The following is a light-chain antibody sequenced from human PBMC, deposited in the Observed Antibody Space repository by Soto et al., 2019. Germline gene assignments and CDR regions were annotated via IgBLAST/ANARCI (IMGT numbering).Light chain of an antibody. CDR3: SSYAAGKNVV. CDR2: EVI. Sequence: QSALTQPPSASGSPGQSVTISCTGTSSDVGNYNYVSWYQQHPGEAPKLLIYEVIKRPSGVPDRFSGSKSGNTASLTVSGLQAEDEADYYCSSYAAGKNVVFGGGTKLTVL. CDR1: SSDVGNYNY. J-gene: IGLJ3*02. V-gene: IGLV2-8*01.